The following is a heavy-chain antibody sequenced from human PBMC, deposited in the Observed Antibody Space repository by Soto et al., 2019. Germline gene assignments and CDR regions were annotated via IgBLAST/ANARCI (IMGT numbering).Heavy chain of an antibody. Sequence: SETLSLTCTVSGGSVSSYYWSWIRQPPGKGLVWIGYIYYSGSHNYNPSLKSRVPISVDTSKNQFSLKLSSVTAADAAVYYCARAITGTSPYFDYWGQGTLVTVSS. D-gene: IGHD1-20*01. CDR1: GGSVSSYY. V-gene: IGHV4-59*02. CDR2: IYYSGSH. CDR3: ARAITGTSPYFDY. J-gene: IGHJ4*02.